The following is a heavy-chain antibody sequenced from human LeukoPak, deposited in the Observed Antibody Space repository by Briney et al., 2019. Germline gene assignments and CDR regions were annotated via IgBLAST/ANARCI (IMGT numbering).Heavy chain of an antibody. CDR1: GGTFSSYA. D-gene: IGHD4-17*01. V-gene: IGHV1-69*13. CDR2: IIPIFGTA. J-gene: IGHJ4*02. CDR3: ARAPRLFYGDYVYGY. Sequence: SVKVSCKASGGTFSSYAISWVRQAPGQGLEWMGGIIPIFGTANYAQKFQGRVTITADESTSTAYMELSSLRSEDTAVYYCARAPRLFYGDYVYGYWGQGTLITVSS.